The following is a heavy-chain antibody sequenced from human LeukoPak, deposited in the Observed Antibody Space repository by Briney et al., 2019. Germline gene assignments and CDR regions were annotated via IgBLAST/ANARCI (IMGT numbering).Heavy chain of an antibody. J-gene: IGHJ4*02. Sequence: GGSLRLSCAASGFTFSSYSMNWVRQAPGKGLEWVSYISSSSTIYYADSVKGRFTISRDNAKNSLYLQMNSLRAEDTAVYYCARKEYGSGNRYFDYWGQGTLVTVSS. CDR1: GFTFSSYS. V-gene: IGHV3-48*01. CDR2: ISSSSTI. CDR3: ARKEYGSGNRYFDY. D-gene: IGHD3-10*01.